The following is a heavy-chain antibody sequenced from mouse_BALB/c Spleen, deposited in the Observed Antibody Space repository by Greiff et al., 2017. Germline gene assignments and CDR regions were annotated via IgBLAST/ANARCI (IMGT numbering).Heavy chain of an antibody. CDR3: ARYYYGTYLYAMDY. J-gene: IGHJ4*01. CDR2: IIPNNGGT. V-gene: IGHV1-18*01. D-gene: IGHD2-1*01. CDR1: GYTFTDYN. Sequence: VQLKQSGPELVKPGASVKIPCKASGYTFTDYNMDWVKQSHGKSLEWIGDIIPNNGGTSYNQKFKGKATLTVDKSSSTAYMELRSLTSEDTAVYYCARYYYGTYLYAMDYWGQGTSVTVSS.